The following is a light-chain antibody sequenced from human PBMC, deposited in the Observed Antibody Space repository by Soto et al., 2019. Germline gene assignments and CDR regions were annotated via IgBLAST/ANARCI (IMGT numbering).Light chain of an antibody. Sequence: EIVLTQSPGTLSLSPGETATLSCRASQSVSSSYLAWYHQKPGQAPRLLIFGASSRATGIPDRFSGSGSGTDFTLTISRLEPEDFAVYYCQQYGRSLYTFAQGTKLEI. CDR2: GAS. CDR3: QQYGRSLYT. V-gene: IGKV3-20*01. J-gene: IGKJ2*01. CDR1: QSVSSSY.